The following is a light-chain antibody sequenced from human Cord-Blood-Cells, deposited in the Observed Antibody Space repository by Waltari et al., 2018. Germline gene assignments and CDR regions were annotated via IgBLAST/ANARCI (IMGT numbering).Light chain of an antibody. Sequence: QSALTQPASVSGSPGQSITISCTGTSSDVGGYNYVSWYQQHPGKAPKLMLYDVSNRPSGVSIRFSGSKSGKTASLTISGLQAEDEADYYCSSYTSSSVVFGGGTKLTVL. J-gene: IGLJ2*01. V-gene: IGLV2-14*01. CDR1: SSDVGGYNY. CDR2: DVS. CDR3: SSYTSSSVV.